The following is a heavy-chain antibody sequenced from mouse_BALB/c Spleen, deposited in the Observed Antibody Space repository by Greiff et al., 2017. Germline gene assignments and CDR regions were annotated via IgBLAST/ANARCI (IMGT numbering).Heavy chain of an antibody. D-gene: IGHD2-1*01. J-gene: IGHJ1*01. Sequence: EVQRVESGGDLVKPGGSLKLSCAASGFTFSSYGMSWVRQTPDKRLEWVATISSGGSYTYYPDSVKGRFTISRDNAKNTLYLQMSSLKSEDTAMYYCARHMGNYGNYDWYFDVWGAGTTVTVSS. V-gene: IGHV5-6*01. CDR2: ISSGGSYT. CDR3: ARHMGNYGNYDWYFDV. CDR1: GFTFSSYG.